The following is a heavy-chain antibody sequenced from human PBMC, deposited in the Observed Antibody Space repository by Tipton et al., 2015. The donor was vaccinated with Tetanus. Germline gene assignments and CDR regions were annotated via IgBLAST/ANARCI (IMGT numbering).Heavy chain of an antibody. Sequence: AVSGFTFSSYWMHWVRQAPGKGLVWVSRINSDGSSTSYADSVKGRFTISRDNAKNTLYLQMNSLRAEDTAVYYCARDGTIQLWFQSGMDVWGQGTTVTVSS. CDR1: GFTFSSYW. CDR3: ARDGTIQLWFQSGMDV. V-gene: IGHV3-74*01. J-gene: IGHJ6*02. D-gene: IGHD5-18*01. CDR2: INSDGSST.